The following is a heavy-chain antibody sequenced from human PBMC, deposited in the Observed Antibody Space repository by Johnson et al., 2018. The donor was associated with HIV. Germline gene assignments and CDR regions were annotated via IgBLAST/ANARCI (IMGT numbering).Heavy chain of an antibody. Sequence: EVQLVESGGGLVQPGRSLRLSCTASGFTFGDYAMSWVRQAPGKGLEWVSAISGSGGSTYYADSVKGRFTISRDNSKNTVYLQMNSLRAEDTAVYYCAKSQYSSSWIDAFDIWGQGTMVTVSS. CDR2: ISGSGGST. CDR1: GFTFGDYA. CDR3: AKSQYSSSWIDAFDI. D-gene: IGHD6-13*01. J-gene: IGHJ3*02. V-gene: IGHV3-23*04.